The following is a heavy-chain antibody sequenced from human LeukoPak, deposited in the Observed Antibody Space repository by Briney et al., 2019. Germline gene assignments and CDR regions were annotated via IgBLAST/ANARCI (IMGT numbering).Heavy chain of an antibody. J-gene: IGHJ5*02. Sequence: KASETLSLTCTVSGGSISSYYWSWIRQPPGKGLEWVGYIYYSGSTNYNPSLKRRVTISVDTSKKQFSLKLSSVTAADTAVYYCARVQLERSGFDLWGQGTLVTVSS. V-gene: IGHV4-59*01. D-gene: IGHD1-1*01. CDR1: GGSISSYY. CDR3: ARVQLERSGFDL. CDR2: IYYSGST.